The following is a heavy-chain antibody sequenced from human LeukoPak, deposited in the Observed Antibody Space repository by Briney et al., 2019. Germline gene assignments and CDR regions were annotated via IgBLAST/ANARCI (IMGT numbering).Heavy chain of an antibody. CDR3: ARSNGAISAAEDY. D-gene: IGHD6-13*01. CDR1: GGSISGYY. J-gene: IGHJ4*02. CDR2: IHYSGTT. V-gene: IGHV4-59*01. Sequence: SETLSLTCTVSGGSISGYYWSWIRQPPGKGLEWIGYIHYSGTTNYNPSLKSRLTMSVDTSKNRFSLKLSSVTAADTAVYYCARSNGAISAAEDYWGQGTLVTVSS.